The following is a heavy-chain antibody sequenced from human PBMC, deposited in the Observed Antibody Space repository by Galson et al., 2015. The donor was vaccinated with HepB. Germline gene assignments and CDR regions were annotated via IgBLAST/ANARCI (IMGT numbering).Heavy chain of an antibody. CDR1: GYTFTSYY. V-gene: IGHV1-46*04. CDR3: AREGRGRMDGYNQGLDY. CDR2: INPSGGST. Sequence: SVKVSCKASGYTFTSYYMHWVRQAPGQGLEWMGIINPSGGSTSYAQKLQGRVTMTRDTSTSTVYMELSSLRSEDTAVYYCAREGRGRMDGYNQGLDYWGQGTLVTVSS. J-gene: IGHJ4*02. D-gene: IGHD5-24*01.